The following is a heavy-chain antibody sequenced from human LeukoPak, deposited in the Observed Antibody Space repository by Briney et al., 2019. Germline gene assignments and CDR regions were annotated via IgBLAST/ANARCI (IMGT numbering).Heavy chain of an antibody. J-gene: IGHJ6*03. Sequence: PGGSLRLSCAASGFTFSSYAMHWVRQAPGKGLEYVSAISSNGGSTYYANSVKGRFTISRDNSKNTLDLQMGSLRAEDMAVYYCARAGSTVSTRYYFYYMDVWGKGTTVTVSS. V-gene: IGHV3-64*01. CDR2: ISSNGGST. CDR3: ARAGSTVSTRYYFYYMDV. D-gene: IGHD4-11*01. CDR1: GFTFSSYA.